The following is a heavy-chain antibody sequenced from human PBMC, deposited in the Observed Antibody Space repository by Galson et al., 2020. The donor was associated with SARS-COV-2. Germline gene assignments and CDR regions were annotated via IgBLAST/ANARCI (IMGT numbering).Heavy chain of an antibody. V-gene: IGHV3-30*18. J-gene: IGHJ5*02. Sequence: VRQAPGKGLEWVAVISYDGSNKYYADSVKGRFTISRDNSKNTLYLQMNSLRAEDTAVYYCAKDVSSGYGVDWFDPWGQGTLVTVSS. D-gene: IGHD3-22*01. CDR2: ISYDGSNK. CDR3: AKDVSSGYGVDWFDP.